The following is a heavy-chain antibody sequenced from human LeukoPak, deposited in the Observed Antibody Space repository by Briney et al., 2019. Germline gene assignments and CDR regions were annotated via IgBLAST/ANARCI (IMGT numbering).Heavy chain of an antibody. CDR3: AKAAYYGSGSPLYYFDY. V-gene: IGHV3-23*01. CDR2: ISGSGDST. D-gene: IGHD3-10*01. J-gene: IGHJ4*02. CDR1: GFTFTSSA. Sequence: PGGSLRLSCAASGFTFTSSAMSWVRQAPGKGLEWVSAISGSGDSTYYADSVKGRFTISRDNSKNTLYLQMNRLRAEDTAVYYCAKAAYYGSGSPLYYFDYWGQGTLVTVSS.